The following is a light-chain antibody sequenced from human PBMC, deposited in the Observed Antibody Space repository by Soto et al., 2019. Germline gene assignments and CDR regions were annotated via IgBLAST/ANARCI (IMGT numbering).Light chain of an antibody. CDR1: QSVSSSY. CDR2: GAS. V-gene: IGKV3-20*01. CDR3: QQYGSSPLT. Sequence: IVWTRSPGALSLSPGERATLSCRASQSVSSSYLAWYQQKPGQAPRLLIYGASSRATGIPDRFSGSGSGTDFTLTISRLEPEDFAVYYCQQYGSSPLTFGQGTKVDIK. J-gene: IGKJ1*01.